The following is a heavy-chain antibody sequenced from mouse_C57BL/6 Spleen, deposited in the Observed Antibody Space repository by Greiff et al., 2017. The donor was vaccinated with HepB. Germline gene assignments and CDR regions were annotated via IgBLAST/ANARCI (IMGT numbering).Heavy chain of an antibody. D-gene: IGHD3-3*01. V-gene: IGHV1-4*01. Sequence: VQRVESGAELARPGASVKMSCKASGYTFTSYTMHWVKQRPGQGLEWIGYINPSSGYTKYNQKFKDKATLTADKSSSTAYMQLSSLTSEDSAVYYCARAGDGKTWFAYWGQGTLVTVSA. CDR2: INPSSGYT. CDR1: GYTFTSYT. CDR3: ARAGDGKTWFAY. J-gene: IGHJ3*01.